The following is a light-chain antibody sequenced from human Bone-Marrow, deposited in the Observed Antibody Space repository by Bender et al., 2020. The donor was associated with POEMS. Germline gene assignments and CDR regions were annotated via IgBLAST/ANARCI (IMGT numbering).Light chain of an antibody. CDR3: MIRHSNAWV. CDR1: SSDVGSYDR. Sequence: QSALTQPPSVSGSPGQSVTISCTGSSSDVGSYDRVSWYQQPPGTAPKLMIYDVSHRPSGVSKRFSGSKSGNTASLTVSGLQSDDEADYYCMIRHSNAWVFGGGTKLTVL. CDR2: DVS. J-gene: IGLJ3*02. V-gene: IGLV2-18*01.